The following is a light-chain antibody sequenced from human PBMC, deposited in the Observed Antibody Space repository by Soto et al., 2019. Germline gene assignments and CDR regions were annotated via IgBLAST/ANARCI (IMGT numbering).Light chain of an antibody. V-gene: IGKV1-39*01. CDR3: QQSDSTPPYN. J-gene: IGKJ3*01. Sequence: DIQMTQSPSPLSASVGDRVYITCRTSQSISSYLNWYQAKPGKAPKLLIYEASSLESGVPSRFSGSGSGTDFTLTISSLQPEDSATYYCQQSDSTPPYNFGPGTRVDI. CDR2: EAS. CDR1: QSISSY.